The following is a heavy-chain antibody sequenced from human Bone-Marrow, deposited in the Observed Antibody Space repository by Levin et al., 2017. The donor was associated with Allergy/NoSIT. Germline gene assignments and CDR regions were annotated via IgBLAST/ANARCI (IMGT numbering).Heavy chain of an antibody. V-gene: IGHV3-23*01. CDR3: AKVLWGSYFYGMDV. Sequence: HPGGSLRLSCTASESTFNTYAMTWVRQAPGKGLEWVSSISGSGGSTNYADSVKGRFTISRDNSKNTLYVQMNSLRAEDTAVYYCAKVLWGSYFYGMDVWGQGTTVTVSS. J-gene: IGHJ6*02. CDR2: ISGSGGST. D-gene: IGHD7-27*01. CDR1: ESTFNTYA.